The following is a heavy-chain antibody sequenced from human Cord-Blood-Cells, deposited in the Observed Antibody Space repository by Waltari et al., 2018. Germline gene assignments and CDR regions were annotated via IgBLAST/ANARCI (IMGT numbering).Heavy chain of an antibody. CDR2: FEPEDGKT. Sequence: QVQLVQSGAEVKKPGPSVKVSCKVSGYTLTELPMHWLRQAPGKGLEWMGGFEPEDGKTIYAQKFQGRVTMTEDTSTDTAYMELSSLRSEDTAVYYCATEFKGYGSGSYYFDYWGQGTLVTVSS. D-gene: IGHD3-10*01. CDR3: ATEFKGYGSGSYYFDY. CDR1: GYTLTELP. V-gene: IGHV1-24*01. J-gene: IGHJ4*02.